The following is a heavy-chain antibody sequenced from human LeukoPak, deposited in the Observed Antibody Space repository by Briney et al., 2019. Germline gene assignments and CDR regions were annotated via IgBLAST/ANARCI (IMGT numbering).Heavy chain of an antibody. CDR1: GYTFTGYY. D-gene: IGHD3-3*01. CDR3: ARASVNYDFWSGYSSPFDY. Sequence: ASVNVSCKASGYTFTGYYMHWVRQAPGQGLEWMGWINPNSGGTNYAQKFQGRVTMTRDTSISTAYMELSRLRSDDTAVYYCARASVNYDFWSGYSSPFDYWGQGTLVTVSS. CDR2: INPNSGGT. J-gene: IGHJ4*02. V-gene: IGHV1-2*02.